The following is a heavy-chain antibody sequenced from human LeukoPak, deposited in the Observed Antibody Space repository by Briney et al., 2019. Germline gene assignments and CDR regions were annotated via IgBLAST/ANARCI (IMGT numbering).Heavy chain of an antibody. J-gene: IGHJ6*03. CDR3: ARDVSQQLAEYYYYYYMDV. CDR1: GYTFTSYG. D-gene: IGHD6-13*01. CDR2: ISAHNGNT. Sequence: ASVKVSCKASGYTFTSYGISWVRQAPGQGLEWMGWISAHNGNTHYAQKLQGRVTMTTDTSTSTAYMELRSLRSDDTAVYYCARDVSQQLAEYYYYYYMDVWGKGTTVTISS. V-gene: IGHV1-18*01.